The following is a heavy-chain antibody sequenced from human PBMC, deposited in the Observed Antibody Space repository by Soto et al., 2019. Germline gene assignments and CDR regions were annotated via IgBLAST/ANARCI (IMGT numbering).Heavy chain of an antibody. CDR1: GFTFSSYA. CDR3: AKDKGITAQKYYFDY. Sequence: GGSLRLSCAASGFTFSSYAMTWVRQAPGKGLEWVSAISGSGGSTYYAASVKGRFTISRDNSKNTLYLQMNSLRTEDTAVYYCAKDKGITAQKYYFDYWGQGTLVTVSS. D-gene: IGHD6-13*01. J-gene: IGHJ4*02. V-gene: IGHV3-23*01. CDR2: ISGSGGST.